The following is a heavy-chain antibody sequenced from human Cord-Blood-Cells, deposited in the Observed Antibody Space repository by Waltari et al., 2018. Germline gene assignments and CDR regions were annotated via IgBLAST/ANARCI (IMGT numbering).Heavy chain of an antibody. Sequence: QLQLQESGPGLVKPSETLSLTCTVSGGTLSSSSYYWGWIRQPPGKGLEWIGSIYYSGSTYYNPSLKRRVTISLDTSKNQFSLKLSSVTAADTAVYYCAAGMAAAGTRWFDPWGQGTLVTVSS. CDR2: IYYSGST. V-gene: IGHV4-39*01. CDR3: AAGMAAAGTRWFDP. CDR1: GGTLSSSSYY. D-gene: IGHD6-13*01. J-gene: IGHJ5*02.